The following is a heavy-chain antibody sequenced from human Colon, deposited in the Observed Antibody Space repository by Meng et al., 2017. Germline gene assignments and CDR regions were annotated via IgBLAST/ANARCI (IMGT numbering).Heavy chain of an antibody. CDR2: FFHAGNT. J-gene: IGHJ4*02. D-gene: IGHD3-22*01. CDR3: ARDFHSTMTVFDS. CDR1: GGSITNDNW. Sequence: VQLQEAGPGLVKPSGTLSLTCAESGGSITNDNWWSLVRQPPVKGLWWIGEFFHAGNTNYNPSLKSRVTMSLDKSKNQFSLTLTSVTAADTAVYYCARDFHSTMTVFDSWGQGTLVTVSS. V-gene: IGHV4-4*02.